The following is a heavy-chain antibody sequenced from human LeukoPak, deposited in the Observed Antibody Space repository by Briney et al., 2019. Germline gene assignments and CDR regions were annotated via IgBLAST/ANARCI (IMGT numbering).Heavy chain of an antibody. CDR3: ARTPSIVGYTSRELGHWYFDL. CDR2: ISGSSSYI. V-gene: IGHV3-21*01. J-gene: IGHJ2*01. Sequence: GGSLRLSCAASGFTFSSYSMNWVRQAPGKGLEWLSSISGSSSYIYYADSVKGRFTISRDNARNSLYLQMKSLRAEDTAVCYCARTPSIVGYTSRELGHWYFDLWGRGTPVTVSS. CDR1: GFTFSSYS. D-gene: IGHD6-13*01.